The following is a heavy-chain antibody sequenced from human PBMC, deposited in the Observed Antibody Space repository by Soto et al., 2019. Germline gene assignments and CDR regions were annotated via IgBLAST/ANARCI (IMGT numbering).Heavy chain of an antibody. CDR3: ARAHAYGEGGLYFDY. Sequence: ASVKVSCKASGRTFSSYAISWVRQAPGQGLEWMGGIIPIFGTANYAQKFQGRVTITADESTSTAYMELSSLRSEDTAVYYSARAHAYGEGGLYFDYWGQGTLVTVSS. J-gene: IGHJ4*02. V-gene: IGHV1-69*13. D-gene: IGHD4-17*01. CDR1: GRTFSSYA. CDR2: IIPIFGTA.